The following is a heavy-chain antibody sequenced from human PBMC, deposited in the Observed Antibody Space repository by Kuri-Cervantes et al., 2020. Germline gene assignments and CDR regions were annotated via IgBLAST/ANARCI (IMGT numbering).Heavy chain of an antibody. D-gene: IGHD3-10*01. CDR1: GFTFSSYS. CDR2: ISSSSSYI. J-gene: IGHJ4*02. Sequence: GGSLRLSCAASGFTFSSYSMNWVRQAPGKGLEWVSSISSSSSYIYYADSVKGRFTISRDNAKNSLYLQMNSLRVEDTAVYYCARDRGGMTMVRGGIFGGQGTLVTVSS. CDR3: ARDRGGMTMVRGGIF. V-gene: IGHV3-21*01.